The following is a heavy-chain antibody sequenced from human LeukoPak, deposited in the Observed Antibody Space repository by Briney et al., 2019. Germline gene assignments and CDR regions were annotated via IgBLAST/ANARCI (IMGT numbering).Heavy chain of an antibody. CDR1: GGSISSYY. CDR3: ARALRSGSYYKGTVWFDP. D-gene: IGHD3-10*02. V-gene: IGHV4-59*12. CDR2: IYYSGST. Sequence: SETLSLTCTVSGGSISSYYWSWIRQPPGKGLEWIGYIYYSGSTNYNPSLKSRVTISLDTSKNQFSLKLSSVTAADTAVYYCARALRSGSYYKGTVWFDPWGQGTLVTVSS. J-gene: IGHJ5*02.